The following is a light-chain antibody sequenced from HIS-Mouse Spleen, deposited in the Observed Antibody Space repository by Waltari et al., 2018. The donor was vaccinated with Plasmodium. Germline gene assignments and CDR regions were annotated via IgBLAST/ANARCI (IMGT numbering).Light chain of an antibody. Sequence: QSAMTHPASASGFPGQSIPSSCIGTSSDVDGDNVLPWYQQHPGKAPKLMIYEVSNRPSGVSNRFSGSKSGNTASLTISGLQAEDEADYYCSSYTSSSTWVFGGGTKLTVL. J-gene: IGLJ3*02. CDR2: EVS. CDR3: SSYTSSSTWV. V-gene: IGLV2-14*01. CDR1: SSDVDGDNV.